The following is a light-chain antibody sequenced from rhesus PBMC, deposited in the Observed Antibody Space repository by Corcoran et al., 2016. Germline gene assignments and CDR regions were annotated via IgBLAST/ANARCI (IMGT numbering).Light chain of an antibody. V-gene: IGKV3-24*04. CDR3: QQSSNLYS. J-gene: IGKJ2*01. CDR1: QSVGSY. CDR2: GAS. Sequence: ETVVTQSPATLALSPGERATLSCRASQSVGSYLAWYQQKPGQAPRLLLYGASSRATAIPDRFSGSGSGTDLPLTISSLEPEDVGVYYCQQSSNLYSFGQGTKVEIK.